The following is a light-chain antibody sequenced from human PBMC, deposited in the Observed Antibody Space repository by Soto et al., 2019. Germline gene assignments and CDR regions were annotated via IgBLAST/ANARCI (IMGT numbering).Light chain of an antibody. CDR3: AAWHDSLNGPV. J-gene: IGLJ2*01. V-gene: IGLV1-44*01. CDR2: SNN. CDR1: SSNIGSHT. Sequence: QSVLTQPPSASGTPGQRVTISCSGGSSNIGSHTVNWYQHLPGTAPKLLIYSNNQRPSGVPDRFSGSVSGTSASLAISGLHSDDDADYYCAAWHDSLNGPVFGGGTKLTVL.